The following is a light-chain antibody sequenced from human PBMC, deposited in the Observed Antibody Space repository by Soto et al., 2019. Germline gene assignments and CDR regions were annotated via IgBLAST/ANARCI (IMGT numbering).Light chain of an antibody. CDR2: GAS. V-gene: IGKV3-20*01. J-gene: IGKJ1*01. Sequence: EIVLTQSPGTLSLSPWERATLFCRASQSFTTSQLAWYQQKPGQAPRVLIFGASSRATGIPDRFSGSGSGTEFILTISSLQSEDFAVYYCQQYSNWPRTFGQGTKVDIK. CDR3: QQYSNWPRT. CDR1: QSFTTSQ.